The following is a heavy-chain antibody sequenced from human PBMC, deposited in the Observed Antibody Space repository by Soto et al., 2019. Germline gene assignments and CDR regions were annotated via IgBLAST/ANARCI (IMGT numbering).Heavy chain of an antibody. Sequence: GASVKVSCKASGYTFTTYAMHWVRQAPGQRLEWMGWINAGNGNTKYSQKFQGRVTITRDTSASTVYMELSSLGSEDTAVYYCARVIVGATHVFHYWGQGTLVTVSS. J-gene: IGHJ4*02. D-gene: IGHD1-26*01. CDR1: GYTFTTYA. CDR3: ARVIVGATHVFHY. V-gene: IGHV1-3*01. CDR2: INAGNGNT.